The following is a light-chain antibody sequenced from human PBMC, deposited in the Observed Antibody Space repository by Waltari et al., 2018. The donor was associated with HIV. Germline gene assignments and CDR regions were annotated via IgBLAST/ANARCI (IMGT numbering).Light chain of an antibody. J-gene: IGKJ4*01. Sequence: DIVMTQSQASLTLSLGARAPINCKSSRSILYSSNNKNYLAWYQQKPGQPPKLLIYWASTRESGVPDRFSGSGSGTNFTLTISGLQTEDLAVYYCQQYFSSPLTFGGGTRVEIK. CDR1: RSILYSSNNKNY. CDR3: QQYFSSPLT. CDR2: WAS. V-gene: IGKV4-1*01.